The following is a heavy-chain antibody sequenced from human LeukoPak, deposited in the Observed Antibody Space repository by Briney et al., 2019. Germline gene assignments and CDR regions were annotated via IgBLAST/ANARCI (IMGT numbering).Heavy chain of an antibody. V-gene: IGHV1-3*01. Sequence: ASVKVSCKASGYTCTNYARHWVRQAPGQGLEWMVWINAGNGDKKYSQNLQCRVTIPRDTSASIVYMELSSLRSEDTVVYYCARGIWSDHLVAYFLDSWGQGTLVTASS. CDR1: GYTCTNYA. J-gene: IGHJ4*02. CDR2: INAGNGDK. D-gene: IGHD5-12*01. CDR3: ARGIWSDHLVAYFLDS.